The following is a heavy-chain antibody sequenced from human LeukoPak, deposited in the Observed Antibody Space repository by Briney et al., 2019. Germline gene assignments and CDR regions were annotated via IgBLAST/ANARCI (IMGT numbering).Heavy chain of an antibody. CDR3: ARVYGDFPVSSGDSYWHGYFDN. Sequence: GASVKVSCKASGYTFTSYDFNWVRQATGQRPEWMGWMSPNSGDTGYAQKFQDRVTMTSDTSTSTVYMELNSLRSEDTAVYYCARVYGDFPVSSGDSYWHGYFDNWGQGTLVIVSS. V-gene: IGHV1-8*01. D-gene: IGHD3-22*01. CDR2: MSPNSGDT. CDR1: GYTFTSYD. J-gene: IGHJ4*02.